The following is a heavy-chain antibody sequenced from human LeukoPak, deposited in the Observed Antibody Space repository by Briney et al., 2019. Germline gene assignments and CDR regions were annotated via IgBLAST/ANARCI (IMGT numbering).Heavy chain of an antibody. D-gene: IGHD2-21*02. V-gene: IGHV2-5*02. CDR1: GFSLSTSGVG. CDR3: AHSCCGGDCFHFDY. CDR2: IYWDDDK. Sequence: ESGPTLVKPTQTLTLTCTFSGFSLSTSGVGVGWIRQPPGKALEWLALIYWDDDKRYSPSLKSRLTITKDTSKNQVVLTMTNMDLRDTATYDCAHSCCGGDCFHFDYWGQGTLVTVSS. J-gene: IGHJ4*02.